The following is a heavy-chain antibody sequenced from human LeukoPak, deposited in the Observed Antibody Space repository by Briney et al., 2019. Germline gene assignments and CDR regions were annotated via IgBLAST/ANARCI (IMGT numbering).Heavy chain of an antibody. Sequence: PGGSLRLSCAGSGFIFRNYAMSWVRQAQGMGLEWVSAISGSGVGTNYADSVKGRFTISRDNSKNTLFLQMNSLRAEDTAVYYCAKNGRDDHDKYFFDFWGQGTQVTVSS. CDR1: GFIFRNYA. D-gene: IGHD3-9*01. CDR3: AKNGRDDHDKYFFDF. J-gene: IGHJ4*02. V-gene: IGHV3-23*01. CDR2: ISGSGVGT.